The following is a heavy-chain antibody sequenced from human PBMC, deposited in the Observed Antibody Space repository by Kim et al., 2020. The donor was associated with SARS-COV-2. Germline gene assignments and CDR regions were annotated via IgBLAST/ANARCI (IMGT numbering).Heavy chain of an antibody. CDR1: GGSISSYY. D-gene: IGHD6-19*01. Sequence: SETLSLTCTVSGGSISSYYWSWIRQPPGKGLEWIGYIYYSGSTNYNPSLKSRVTISVDTSKNQFSLKLSSVTAADTAVYYCASTIAVAGTGVFDYWGQGTLVTVSS. J-gene: IGHJ4*02. CDR3: ASTIAVAGTGVFDY. V-gene: IGHV4-59*01. CDR2: IYYSGST.